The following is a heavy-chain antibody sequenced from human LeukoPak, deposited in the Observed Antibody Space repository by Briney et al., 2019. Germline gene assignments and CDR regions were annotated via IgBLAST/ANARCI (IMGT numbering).Heavy chain of an antibody. CDR1: GGSISSYY. CDR2: IYTSGST. J-gene: IGHJ4*02. D-gene: IGHD6-19*01. CDR3: ARDMSSGWSFDY. V-gene: IGHV4-4*07. Sequence: SETLSLTCTVSGGSISSYYWSWIRQPPGKGLEWIGRIYTSGSTNYNPSLKSRVTMSVDTSKNQFSLKLRSVTAADTAVYYCARDMSSGWSFDYWGQGTLVTVSS.